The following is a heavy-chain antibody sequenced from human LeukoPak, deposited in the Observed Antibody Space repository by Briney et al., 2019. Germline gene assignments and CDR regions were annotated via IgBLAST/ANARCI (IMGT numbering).Heavy chain of an antibody. V-gene: IGHV3-30*18. J-gene: IGHJ4*02. CDR3: AKGSRIVVVVAADY. CDR2: ISYDGSNK. CDR1: GFTFSSYG. D-gene: IGHD2-15*01. Sequence: GRSLRLSCAASGFTFSSYGMHWVRQAPGKGLEGGAVISYDGSNKYYADSVKGRFTISRDNSKNTLYLQMNSLRAEDTAVYYCAKGSRIVVVVAADYWGQGPLVTVSS.